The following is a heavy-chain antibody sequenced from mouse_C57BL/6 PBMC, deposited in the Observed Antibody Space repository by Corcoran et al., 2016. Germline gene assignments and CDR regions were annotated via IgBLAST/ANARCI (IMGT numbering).Heavy chain of an antibody. Sequence: QVQLKQSGAELVRPGASVKLSCKASGYTFTDYYINWVKQRPGQGLEWIARIYPGSGNTYYNEKFKGKATLTAEKSSSTAYMQLSSLTSEDSAVYFCARSYGSSYGDVWGTGTTVTVSS. CDR2: IYPGSGNT. D-gene: IGHD1-1*01. CDR1: GYTFTDYY. J-gene: IGHJ1*03. CDR3: ARSYGSSYGDV. V-gene: IGHV1-76*01.